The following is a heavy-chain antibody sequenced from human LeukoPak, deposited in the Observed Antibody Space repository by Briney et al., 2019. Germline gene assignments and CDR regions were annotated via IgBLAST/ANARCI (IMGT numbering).Heavy chain of an antibody. J-gene: IGHJ5*02. CDR1: GFTFSNYW. D-gene: IGHD3-22*01. CDR3: ARDLGQYYDTSDDWFGP. Sequence: GGSLRLSCAASGFTFSNYWMHWVRQAPGKGLVWVSRINSDGINTSYADSVKGRFTISRDNAKNTLNPQMNSLRAEDTAVYYCARDLGQYYDTSDDWFGPWGQGTLVTVSS. V-gene: IGHV3-74*01. CDR2: INSDGINT.